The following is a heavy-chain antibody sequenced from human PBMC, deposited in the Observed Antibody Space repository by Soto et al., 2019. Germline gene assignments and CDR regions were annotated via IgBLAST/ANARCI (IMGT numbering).Heavy chain of an antibody. Sequence: QVQLVQSGAEVKKRGSSVKGSCKASGGTFSSYDISWVRQAPGQGPEWMGGIIPTFGTANYAPTFPGRVTSPAHESTSTAYMALSRLRPEDTAVCYCPRVLVTTTAFHDRGAGALVTVSS. CDR2: IIPTFGTA. D-gene: IGHD2-21*02. CDR3: PRVLVTTTAFHD. CDR1: GGTFSSYD. V-gene: IGHV1-69*12. J-gene: IGHJ4*01.